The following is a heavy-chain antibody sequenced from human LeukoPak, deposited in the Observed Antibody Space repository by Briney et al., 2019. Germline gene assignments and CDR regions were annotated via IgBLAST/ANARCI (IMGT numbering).Heavy chain of an antibody. CDR2: INHSGST. CDR3: ARGLTLRYLTAYYYYYGMDV. J-gene: IGHJ6*02. D-gene: IGHD3-9*01. CDR1: GGSFSGYY. V-gene: IGHV4-34*01. Sequence: PSETLSLTCAVYGGSFSGYYWSWIRQPPGKGLEWIGEINHSGSTNYNPSLKSRVTISVDTSKNQFSLKLSSVTAADTAVYYCARGLTLRYLTAYYYYYGMDVWGQGTTVTVSS.